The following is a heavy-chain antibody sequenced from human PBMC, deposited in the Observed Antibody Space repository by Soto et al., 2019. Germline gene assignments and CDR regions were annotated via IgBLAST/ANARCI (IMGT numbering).Heavy chain of an antibody. CDR3: AATLHSSDYYFPDDAFDI. J-gene: IGHJ3*02. CDR2: IVVGSGNT. D-gene: IGHD3-22*01. CDR1: GFTFTSSA. V-gene: IGHV1-58*01. Sequence: QMQLVQSGPEVKKPGTSVKVSCKASGFTFTSSAVQWVRQARGQRLQWIGWIVVGSGNTNYAQKFQERVTITRDMCTSTAYMELRSLRSEDTAVYYCAATLHSSDYYFPDDAFDIWGQGTMVTVSS.